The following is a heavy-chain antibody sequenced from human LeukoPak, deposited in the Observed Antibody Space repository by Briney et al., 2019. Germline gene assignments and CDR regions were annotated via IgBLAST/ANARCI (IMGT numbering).Heavy chain of an antibody. J-gene: IGHJ3*02. V-gene: IGHV4-59*01. CDR2: IYDSGST. D-gene: IGHD3-22*01. Sequence: SETLSLTCTVSGGSISIYYWSWIRQPPGKGLEWIGYIYDSGSTNYNPSLKGRVTISVDTSKNQFSLKLSSVTAADTAVYYCASLTTAEAFDIWGQGTMVTVSS. CDR3: ASLTTAEAFDI. CDR1: GGSISIYY.